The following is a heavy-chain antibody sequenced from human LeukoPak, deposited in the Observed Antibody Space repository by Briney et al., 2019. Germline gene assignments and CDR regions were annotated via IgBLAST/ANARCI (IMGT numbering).Heavy chain of an antibody. CDR3: ARLDSSSIKLYYYDSSGDYYYGMDV. CDR2: ISAYNGNT. D-gene: IGHD3-22*01. V-gene: IGHV1-18*01. CDR1: GYTFTSYG. J-gene: IGHJ6*02. Sequence: GASVKVSCKASGYTFTSYGISWVRQAPGQGLEWMGWISAYNGNTNYAQKLQGRVTMTTDTSTSTAYMELRSLRSDDTAVYYCARLDSSSIKLYYYDSSGDYYYGMDVWGQGTTVTVSS.